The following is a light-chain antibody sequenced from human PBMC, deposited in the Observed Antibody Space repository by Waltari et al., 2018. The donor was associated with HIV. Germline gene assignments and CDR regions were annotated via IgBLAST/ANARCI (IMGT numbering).Light chain of an antibody. CDR1: QRVSSN. V-gene: IGKV3-15*01. Sequence: EIVMTQSPATLSVSPGDSATLSCRASQRVSSNLAWYQQRPGQAPKRLIYGASTTATGIPARFSGSGSGTEFTLTISSLQSEDFAVYYCQQYNNWPPYTFGQGTKLEIK. CDR3: QQYNNWPPYT. CDR2: GAS. J-gene: IGKJ2*01.